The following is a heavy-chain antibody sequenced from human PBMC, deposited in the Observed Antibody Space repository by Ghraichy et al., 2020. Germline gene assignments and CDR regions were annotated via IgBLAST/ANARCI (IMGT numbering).Heavy chain of an antibody. V-gene: IGHV1-8*01. CDR3: ARAPVSQYYYYMDV. CDR1: GYTFTSYD. CDR2: MNPNSGNT. Sequence: VKVSCKASGYTFTSYDINWVRQATGQGLEWMGWMNPNSGNTGYAQKFQGRVTMTRNTSINSAYMELSSLRSEDTAVYYCARAPVSQYYYYMDVWGKGTTVAVSS. J-gene: IGHJ6*03.